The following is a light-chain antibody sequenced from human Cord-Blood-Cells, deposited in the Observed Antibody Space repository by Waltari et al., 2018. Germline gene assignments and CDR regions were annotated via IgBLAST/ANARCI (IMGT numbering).Light chain of an antibody. J-gene: IGKJ1*01. V-gene: IGKV4-1*01. Sequence: DIVMTQSPDSLAVSLGERATINCKSSQSVLYSSNNKNYLAWYQQKPGQPPKLLIYWASTRVSGVPDRFSGSGSGTDFTLTIRSLQAEDVAVYYCQQYYSTPWTFGQGTKVEIK. CDR1: QSVLYSSNNKNY. CDR3: QQYYSTPWT. CDR2: WAS.